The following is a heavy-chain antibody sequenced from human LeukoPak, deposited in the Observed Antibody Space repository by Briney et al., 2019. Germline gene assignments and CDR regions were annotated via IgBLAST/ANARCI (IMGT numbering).Heavy chain of an antibody. Sequence: GGSLRLSCAASGFTLSSYAMSWVRQGPGKGLEWVSAISVSGNTYHADSVKGRFTISRDSSKNTLYLQMNSLRAEDAAVYYCASQYYDILTGYSDSSFDYWGQGTLVTVSS. J-gene: IGHJ4*02. CDR3: ASQYYDILTGYSDSSFDY. D-gene: IGHD3-9*01. CDR2: ISVSGNT. CDR1: GFTLSSYA. V-gene: IGHV3-23*01.